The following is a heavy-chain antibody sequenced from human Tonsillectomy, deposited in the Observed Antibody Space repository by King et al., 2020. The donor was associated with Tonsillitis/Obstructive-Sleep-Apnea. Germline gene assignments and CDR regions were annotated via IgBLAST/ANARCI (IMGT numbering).Heavy chain of an antibody. CDR3: AKMGSVFGYRSSWYSFDC. CDR2: IYSGGDT. Sequence: VQLVESGGDLVQPGGSLRLSCAASGFTVSSTFMTWVRQAPGRGLEWVSLIYSGGDTHYTDSVRGRFTIARHNSKHTLSLQMNNLRPEDTAVYYCAKMGSVFGYRSSWYSFDCWGRGTVVTGSS. CDR1: GFTVSSTF. V-gene: IGHV3-53*04. J-gene: IGHJ4*02. D-gene: IGHD6-13*01.